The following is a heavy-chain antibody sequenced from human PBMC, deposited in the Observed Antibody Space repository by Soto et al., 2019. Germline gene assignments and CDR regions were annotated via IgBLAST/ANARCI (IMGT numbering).Heavy chain of an antibody. V-gene: IGHV4-30-4*01. J-gene: IGHJ4*02. D-gene: IGHD3-22*01. Sequence: QVQLQESGPGLVKPSQTLSLTCTVSGGSISSGDYYWSWIRQPPGKGLEWIGYIYYSGSTYYNPSLKSRVTISVESSKNQFSLNLSSVTAADTAAYYCARVDGSGYQPFDYWGQGTLVTVSS. CDR2: IYYSGST. CDR3: ARVDGSGYQPFDY. CDR1: GGSISSGDYY.